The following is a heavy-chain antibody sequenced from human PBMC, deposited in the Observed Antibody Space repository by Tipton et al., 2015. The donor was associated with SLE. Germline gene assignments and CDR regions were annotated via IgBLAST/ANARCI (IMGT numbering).Heavy chain of an antibody. CDR1: GGSFSGYY. CDR2: INHSGST. Sequence: TLSLTCAVYGGSFSGYYWSWIRQPPGKGLEWIGEINHSGSTNYNPSLKSRVTISVDTSKNQFSLKLSSVTAADTAVHYCARGVLGGSYPYWGQGTLVTVSS. D-gene: IGHD1-26*01. CDR3: ARGVLGGSYPY. V-gene: IGHV4-34*01. J-gene: IGHJ4*02.